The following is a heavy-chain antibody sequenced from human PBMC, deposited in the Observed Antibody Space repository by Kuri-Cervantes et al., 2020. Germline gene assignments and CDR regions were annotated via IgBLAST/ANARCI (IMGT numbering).Heavy chain of an antibody. Sequence: GESLKISCAASGFTFSNAWMSWVRQAPGKGLEWVADIKCDGSEKYYVDSVKGRFTISRDNAKNSLYLQMNSLRAEDTAVYYCARGRRNTVTAYWYFDLWGRGTLVTVSS. CDR3: ARGRRNTVTAYWYFDL. CDR1: GFTFSNAW. V-gene: IGHV3-7*01. D-gene: IGHD4-17*01. J-gene: IGHJ2*01. CDR2: IKCDGSEK.